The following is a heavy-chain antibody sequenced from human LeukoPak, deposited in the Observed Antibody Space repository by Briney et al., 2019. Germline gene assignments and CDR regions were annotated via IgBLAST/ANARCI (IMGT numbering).Heavy chain of an antibody. CDR3: AKQAYGLLGFDY. V-gene: IGHV3-66*04. CDR2: IYSGGST. Sequence: QSGGSLRLSCAASEFSVGSNYMTWVRQAPGKGLEWVSLIYSGGSTYYADSVKGRFTISRDNSKNTLYLQMNSLRAEDTAVYYCAKQAYGLLGFDYWGQGTLVTVSS. J-gene: IGHJ4*02. CDR1: EFSVGSNY. D-gene: IGHD1-26*01.